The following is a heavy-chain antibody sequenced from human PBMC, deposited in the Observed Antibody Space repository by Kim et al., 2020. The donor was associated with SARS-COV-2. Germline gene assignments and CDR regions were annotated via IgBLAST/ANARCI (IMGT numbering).Heavy chain of an antibody. CDR1: GGSISSYY. V-gene: IGHV4-4*07. Sequence: SETLSLTCTVSGGSISSYYWSWIRQPAGKGLEWIGRIYTSGSTNYNPSLKSRVTMSVDTSKNQFSLKLSSVTAADTAVYYCARGVRVWNYEDAYYYYGMDVWGQGTTVTVSS. D-gene: IGHD1-7*01. CDR2: IYTSGST. CDR3: ARGVRVWNYEDAYYYYGMDV. J-gene: IGHJ6*02.